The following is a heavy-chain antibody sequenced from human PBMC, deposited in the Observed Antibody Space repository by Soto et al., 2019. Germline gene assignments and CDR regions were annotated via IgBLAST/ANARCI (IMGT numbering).Heavy chain of an antibody. J-gene: IGHJ3*02. CDR2: IYYSGST. Sequence: QLQLQESGPGLVKPSETLSLTCTVSGGSISSSSYYWGWIRQPPGKGLEWIGSIYYSGSTYYNPSLKSRVTISVDTSKNQFSLTLSSVTAADTAVYYCARRGALYCYDYGAFDIWGQGTMVTVSS. V-gene: IGHV4-39*01. CDR3: ARRGALYCYDYGAFDI. CDR1: GGSISSSSYY. D-gene: IGHD3-22*01.